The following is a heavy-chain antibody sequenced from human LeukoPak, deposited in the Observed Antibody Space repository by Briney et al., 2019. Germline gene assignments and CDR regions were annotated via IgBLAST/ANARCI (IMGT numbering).Heavy chain of an antibody. V-gene: IGHV4-59*01. CDR3: ARGYSSSWDY. Sequence: SETLSLTCTVSGASISSYYWSWIRQPPGKGLEWIGYIYYSGSTNYNPSLKSRVTISVDTSKNQFSLKLSSVTAADTAVYYCARGYSSSWDYWGQGTLVTVSS. J-gene: IGHJ4*02. D-gene: IGHD6-13*01. CDR1: GASISSYY. CDR2: IYYSGST.